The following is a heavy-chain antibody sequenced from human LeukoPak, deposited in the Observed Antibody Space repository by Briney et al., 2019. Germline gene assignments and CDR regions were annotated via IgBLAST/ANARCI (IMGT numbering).Heavy chain of an antibody. Sequence: PSETLSLTCAVSGGSISSNSYYWSWIRQPPGKGLEWIGYIYYSGSTNYNPSLKSRVTISVDTSKNQFSLKLSSVTAADTAVYYCARERGDYLISYAFDIWGQGTMVTVSS. CDR2: IYYSGST. CDR3: ARERGDYLISYAFDI. V-gene: IGHV4-61*01. D-gene: IGHD4-17*01. J-gene: IGHJ3*02. CDR1: GGSISSNSYY.